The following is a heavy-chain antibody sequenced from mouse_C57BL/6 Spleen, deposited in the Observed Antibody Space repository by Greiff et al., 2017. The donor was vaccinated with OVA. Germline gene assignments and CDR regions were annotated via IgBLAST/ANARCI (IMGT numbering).Heavy chain of an antibody. CDR2: IWSGGST. Sequence: QVQLQPSGPGLVPPSQSLSITCTVSGFSLTSSGVHWVRPSPGKGLEWLGVIWSGGSTDYNAAFISRLSISKDNSKSQVFFKMNSLQAEDTAINYCAREPLDGYSRAMDYWGQGTSVTVSS. J-gene: IGHJ4*01. V-gene: IGHV2-2*01. D-gene: IGHD2-3*01. CDR3: AREPLDGYSRAMDY. CDR1: GFSLTSSG.